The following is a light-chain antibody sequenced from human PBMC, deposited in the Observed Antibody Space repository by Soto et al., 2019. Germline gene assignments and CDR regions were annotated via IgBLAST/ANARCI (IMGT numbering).Light chain of an antibody. Sequence: QSVLTQPASVSGSPGQSTTISCTGTSSDVGGYNYVSWYQQHPGKAPKLMIYDVSNRPSGVSNRFSGSKSGNTASLTISGLQAEDEADYYCSSYTSSSPYVFGTGTKVTVL. V-gene: IGLV2-14*01. CDR1: SSDVGGYNY. CDR2: DVS. CDR3: SSYTSSSPYV. J-gene: IGLJ1*01.